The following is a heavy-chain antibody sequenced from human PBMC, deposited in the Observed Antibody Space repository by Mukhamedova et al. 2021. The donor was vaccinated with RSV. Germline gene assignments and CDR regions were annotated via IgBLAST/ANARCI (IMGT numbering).Heavy chain of an antibody. V-gene: IGHV3-7*01. CDR3: ASDRDFYYYDSRGRVRTTAWSFDL. CDR2: GSEQ. Sequence: GSEQNYVDSVKGRFTISRDNAKNSMYLQMNSLKVEDTAAYYCASDRDFYYYDSRGRVRTTAWSFDLWGRGTLVTVSS. J-gene: IGHJ2*01. D-gene: IGHD3-22*01.